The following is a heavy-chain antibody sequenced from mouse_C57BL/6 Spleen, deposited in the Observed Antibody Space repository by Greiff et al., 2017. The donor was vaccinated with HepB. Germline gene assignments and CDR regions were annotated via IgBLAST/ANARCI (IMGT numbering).Heavy chain of an antibody. D-gene: IGHD1-1*01. CDR3: ARWGFTTVVAPHFDY. V-gene: IGHV1-53*01. CDR2: INPSNGGT. CDR1: GYTFTSYW. Sequence: QVQLQQSGTELVKPGASVKLSCKASGYTFTSYWMHWVKQRPGQGLEWIGNINPSNGGTNYNEKFKSKATLTVDKSSSTAYMQLSSLTSEDSAVYYCARWGFTTVVAPHFDYWGQGTTLTVSS. J-gene: IGHJ2*01.